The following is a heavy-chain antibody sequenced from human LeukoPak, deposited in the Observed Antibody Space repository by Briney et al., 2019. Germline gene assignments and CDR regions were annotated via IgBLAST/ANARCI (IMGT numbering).Heavy chain of an antibody. J-gene: IGHJ4*02. CDR3: VRHISTNTGYFDS. CDR1: GGSINSHSYY. V-gene: IGHV4-39*01. Sequence: SETLSLTCTVSGGSINSHSYYWGWIRQPPGKGLEWIGSVYYDGTSYSNPSLKTRVGVFVDASRDQFSLDLDFVTAADTALYYCVRHISTNTGYFDSCGQGTLVSVSS. CDR2: VYYDGTS. D-gene: IGHD5-24*01.